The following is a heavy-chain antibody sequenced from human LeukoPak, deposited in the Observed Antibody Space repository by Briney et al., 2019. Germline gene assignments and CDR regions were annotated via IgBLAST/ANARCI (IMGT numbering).Heavy chain of an antibody. D-gene: IGHD4-17*01. CDR2: TYYRSNWYF. CDR1: GDSFSNNNAA. CDR3: ARAYGHFDF. Sequence: SQTLSLTCAISGDSFSNNNAAWNWIRQSPSRGLEWLGRTYYRSNWYFDFALSVKSRITTKPDTSKNQFSLQLNSVTPEDTAVYYCARAYGHFDFWGQGTLVTVSS. J-gene: IGHJ4*02. V-gene: IGHV6-1*01.